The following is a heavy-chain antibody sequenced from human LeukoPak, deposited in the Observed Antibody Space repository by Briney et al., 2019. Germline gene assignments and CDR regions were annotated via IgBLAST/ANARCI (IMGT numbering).Heavy chain of an antibody. CDR3: ALSSSWYGGFFDY. Sequence: PGGSLRLSCAASGFTFSNCGMHWVRQAPGKGLEWVAVISYDGSNKYYADSVKGRFTISRDNSKNTLYLQMNSLRAEDTAVYYCALSSSWYGGFFDYWGQGTLVTVSS. CDR2: ISYDGSNK. CDR1: GFTFSNCG. D-gene: IGHD6-13*01. V-gene: IGHV3-30*03. J-gene: IGHJ4*02.